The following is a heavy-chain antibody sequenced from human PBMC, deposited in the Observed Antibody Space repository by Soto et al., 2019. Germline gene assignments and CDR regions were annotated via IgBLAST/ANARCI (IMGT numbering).Heavy chain of an antibody. Sequence: QVQLVQSGAEVKKPGSSVKVSCKASGGTFSSYAISWVRQAPGQGLEWMGGVIPIFGTANYAQKFQGRVTITADEATSTAYMELSSLRSEDTAVYYCARVPSYQHGFDYWGQGTLVTVSS. CDR2: VIPIFGTA. J-gene: IGHJ4*02. CDR3: ARVPSYQHGFDY. V-gene: IGHV1-69*01. CDR1: GGTFSSYA. D-gene: IGHD1-26*01.